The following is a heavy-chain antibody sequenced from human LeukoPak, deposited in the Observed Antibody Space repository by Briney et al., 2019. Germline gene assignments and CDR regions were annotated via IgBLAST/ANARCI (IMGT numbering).Heavy chain of an antibody. V-gene: IGHV1-46*01. D-gene: IGHD2-15*01. CDR1: GYTFTSYY. J-gene: IGHJ3*02. Sequence: GASVNVSCKASGYTFTSYYMHWVRPAPGQGLAWMGIINPSGGSTSYAQKFQGRVTMTRETSTSTVYMELSSLRSEDTAVYYCARVYCSAGSCYGGAFDIWGQGTMVTVSS. CDR2: INPSGGST. CDR3: ARVYCSAGSCYGGAFDI.